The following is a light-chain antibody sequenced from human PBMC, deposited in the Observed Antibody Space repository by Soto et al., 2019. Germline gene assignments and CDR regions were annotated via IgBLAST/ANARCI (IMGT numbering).Light chain of an antibody. CDR2: VDI. V-gene: IGLV1-40*01. Sequence: QSVLTQPPSVSGAPGQRVTISCTGSSSNIGAGYDVHWYQQLPGTAPKLLIYVDITRPSGVPDRFSGSMSGTSASLAITGLQAEDEADYYCQSYDSSLSGGVFGGGTKVTVL. J-gene: IGLJ3*02. CDR1: SSNIGAGYD. CDR3: QSYDSSLSGGV.